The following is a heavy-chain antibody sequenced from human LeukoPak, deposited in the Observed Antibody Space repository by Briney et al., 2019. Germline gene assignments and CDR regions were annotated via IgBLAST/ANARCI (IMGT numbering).Heavy chain of an antibody. Sequence: ASVKVSCKASGYKFSDYYLHWVRQAPGQGLEWMGWINPNSGGTNYAQKFQGRVTMTRDMSTTTDYMELSSLRSEDTAVYYCARDNSVGDVAWWFDPWGQGTLVTVSS. CDR2: INPNSGGT. D-gene: IGHD1-26*01. CDR1: GYKFSDYY. J-gene: IGHJ5*02. CDR3: ARDNSVGDVAWWFDP. V-gene: IGHV1-2*02.